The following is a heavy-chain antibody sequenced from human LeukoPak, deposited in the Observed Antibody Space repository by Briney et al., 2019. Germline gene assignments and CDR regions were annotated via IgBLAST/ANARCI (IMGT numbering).Heavy chain of an antibody. CDR3: ARGGIRGVIAAAAIDY. Sequence: GASVKVSCKASGYTFTSYYMHWVRQAPGQGLEWMGIINPSGGSTSYAQKFQGRVTMTRDTSTSTAYMELRSLRSDDTAVYYCARGGIRGVIAAAAIDYWGQGTLVTVSS. D-gene: IGHD6-13*01. V-gene: IGHV1-46*01. CDR2: INPSGGST. CDR1: GYTFTSYY. J-gene: IGHJ4*02.